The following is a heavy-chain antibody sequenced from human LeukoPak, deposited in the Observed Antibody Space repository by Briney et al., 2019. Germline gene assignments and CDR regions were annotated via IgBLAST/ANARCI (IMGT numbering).Heavy chain of an antibody. V-gene: IGHV4-34*01. CDR3: AREEALGSGSFDY. D-gene: IGHD1-26*01. Sequence: SETLSLTCAVYGGSFSGYYWSWIRQPPGKGLEWIGEIHHSGSTNYNPSLKSRVTISVDTSKNQFSLKLSSVTAADTAVYYCAREEALGSGSFDYWGQGTLVTVSS. J-gene: IGHJ4*02. CDR2: IHHSGST. CDR1: GGSFSGYY.